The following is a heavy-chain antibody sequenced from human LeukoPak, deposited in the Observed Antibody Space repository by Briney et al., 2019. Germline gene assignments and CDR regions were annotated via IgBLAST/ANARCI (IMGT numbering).Heavy chain of an antibody. V-gene: IGHV3-30*01. CDR2: ISYDGSNK. J-gene: IGHJ4*02. CDR3: ARGWADFSTE. D-gene: IGHD1-14*01. Sequence: GGSLRLSCAASGFTFSSYAMHWVRQAPGKGLEWVAVISYDGSNKYYADSVKGRFTISRDNSKNTLYLQMNSLRAEDTAVYYCARGWADFSTEWGQGTLVTVSS. CDR1: GFTFSSYA.